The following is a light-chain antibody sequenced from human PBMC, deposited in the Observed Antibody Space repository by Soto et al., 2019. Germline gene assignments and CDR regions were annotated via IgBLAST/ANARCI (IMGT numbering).Light chain of an antibody. V-gene: IGKV1-27*01. Sequence: DIQMTQSPSSLSASVGDRVTITCRASQVITNYLAWYQQKPGQVPKLLIYAASKLQSGVPSRFSGSGFGTDFTLPITSLQAEDVATYYCQKYNGAPLTFGGGTKVEIK. J-gene: IGKJ4*01. CDR2: AAS. CDR1: QVITNY. CDR3: QKYNGAPLT.